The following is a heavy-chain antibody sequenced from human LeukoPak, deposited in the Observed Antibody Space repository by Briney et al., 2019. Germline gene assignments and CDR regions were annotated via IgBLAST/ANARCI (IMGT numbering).Heavy chain of an antibody. CDR2: ISGRGGST. CDR1: GFTFSSYA. Sequence: GGSLRVSCPASGFTFSSYAMSWVRQAPGKGLEWVSAISGRGGSTYYADSVQRRLTISRDNSKNTLYLQMNSLRAEDTAVYCCSGGISNYCSGGSCYPGGAFDIWGQGTMVTVSS. V-gene: IGHV3-23*01. CDR3: SGGISNYCSGGSCYPGGAFDI. J-gene: IGHJ3*02. D-gene: IGHD2-15*01.